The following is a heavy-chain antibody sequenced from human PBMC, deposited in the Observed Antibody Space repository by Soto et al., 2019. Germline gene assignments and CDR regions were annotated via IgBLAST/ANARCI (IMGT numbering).Heavy chain of an antibody. CDR1: GGSSSGYY. J-gene: IGHJ4*02. CDR2: INHSGST. Sequence: PSETLSLTCAVYGGSSSGYYWNWIRQPPGKGLEWIGEINHSGSTNYNPSLKSRVTISVDTSKNQFSLKLSSVTAADTAVYYCARGWGRIFDYWGQGTLVTVSS. CDR3: ARGWGRIFDY. V-gene: IGHV4-34*01. D-gene: IGHD7-27*01.